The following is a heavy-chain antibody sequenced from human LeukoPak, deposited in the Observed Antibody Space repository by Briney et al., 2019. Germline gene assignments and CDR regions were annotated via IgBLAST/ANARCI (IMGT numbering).Heavy chain of an antibody. CDR1: GFIFRHYG. J-gene: IGHJ4*02. CDR3: ARELSQIVWGGLDY. CDR2: IQNDASTR. D-gene: IGHD2-21*01. V-gene: IGHV3-33*05. Sequence: PGGSLRLSCTASGFIFRHYGMHWVRQAPGKGQKWVAVIQNDASTRNYVDSVKGRFTISRDNSENTVFLQMDSLRVEDTAVYYCARELSQIVWGGLDYGGQGTLVSVSS.